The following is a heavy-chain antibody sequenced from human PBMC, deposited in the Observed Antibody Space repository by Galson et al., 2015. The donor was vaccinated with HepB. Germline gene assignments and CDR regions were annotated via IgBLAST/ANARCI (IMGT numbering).Heavy chain of an antibody. Sequence: QSGAEVKKPGESLKISCKGSGYSFTSYWIGWVRQMPGKGLEWMGIIYPGDSDTRYSPSFQGQVTISADKSISTAYLQWSSLKASDTAMYYCARSYPIYSSSSRWFDPWGQGTLVTVSS. CDR2: IYPGDSDT. V-gene: IGHV5-51*01. D-gene: IGHD6-6*01. J-gene: IGHJ5*02. CDR1: GYSFTSYW. CDR3: ARSYPIYSSSSRWFDP.